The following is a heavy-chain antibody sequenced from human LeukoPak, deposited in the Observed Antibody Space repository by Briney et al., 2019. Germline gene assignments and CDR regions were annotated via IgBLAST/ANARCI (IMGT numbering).Heavy chain of an antibody. J-gene: IGHJ4*02. CDR3: AKDFGRDSGFFDF. CDR2: ITDSGSST. V-gene: IGHV3-23*01. D-gene: IGHD3-10*01. Sequence: GGSLRLSCVASGFTFSNYAMNWVRQVPGKGLEWVSRITDSGSSTYYADSVKGRFTISRDNSKNTLYLQMTSLGAEDTAIYYCAKDFGRDSGFFDFWGQGAPVTVSS. CDR1: GFTFSNYA.